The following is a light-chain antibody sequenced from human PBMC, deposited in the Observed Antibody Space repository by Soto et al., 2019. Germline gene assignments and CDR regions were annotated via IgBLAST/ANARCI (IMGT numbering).Light chain of an antibody. CDR1: QDIRND. V-gene: IGKV1-6*01. CDR2: GVS. J-gene: IGKJ2*01. Sequence: AIQRTHPPPSLSASVGARVTITCRASQDIRNDLGWYQQKPGKAPKLLIYGVSTLESGVPSRFSGSGSATDFTLTISSLQPEDFATYYCLQDYNYPYTFGQGTKLEIK. CDR3: LQDYNYPYT.